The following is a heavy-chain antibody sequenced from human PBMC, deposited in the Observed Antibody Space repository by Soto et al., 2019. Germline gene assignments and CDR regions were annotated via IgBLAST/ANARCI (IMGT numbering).Heavy chain of an antibody. CDR1: GYTFTSYY. Sequence: GASVKVSCKASGYTFTSYYMHWVRQAPGQGLEWMGIINPSSGSTTYAQKFQGRVTVTRDTSTSTVYMELSSLRSEDTAVYYCAIALIAAPNFWGQGTLVTVSS. CDR2: INPSSGST. J-gene: IGHJ4*02. CDR3: AIALIAAPNF. D-gene: IGHD6-13*01. V-gene: IGHV1-46*01.